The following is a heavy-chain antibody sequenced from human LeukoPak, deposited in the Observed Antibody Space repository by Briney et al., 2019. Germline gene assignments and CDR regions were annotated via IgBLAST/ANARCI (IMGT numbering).Heavy chain of an antibody. CDR1: GFTFSNVW. J-gene: IGHJ3*01. CDR3: STDFWSGYYTFFDV. V-gene: IGHV3-15*01. Sequence: GGSLRLSYAASGFTFSNVWMSWVRQAPGKGLEWVGRIKSKTDGGTIDYAAPVKGRFTISRDDSKNTLYLQMKSLKTEDTAVYYCSTDFWSGYYTFFDVWGQGTMVTVSS. D-gene: IGHD3-3*01. CDR2: IKSKTDGGTI.